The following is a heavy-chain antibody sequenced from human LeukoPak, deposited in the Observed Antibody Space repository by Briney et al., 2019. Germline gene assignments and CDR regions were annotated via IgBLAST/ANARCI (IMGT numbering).Heavy chain of an antibody. V-gene: IGHV3-30*03. CDR2: ISYDGSNK. CDR1: GFTFSSYG. D-gene: IGHD2-2*01. CDR3: AREDCSSISCYFHY. J-gene: IGHJ4*02. Sequence: GGSLRLSCAASGFTFSSYGMHWVRQAPGKGLEWVAVISYDGSNKYYADSVKGRFTISRDNSKNTLYLQMNSLRAEDTAVYYCAREDCSSISCYFHYWGQGTLVSVYS.